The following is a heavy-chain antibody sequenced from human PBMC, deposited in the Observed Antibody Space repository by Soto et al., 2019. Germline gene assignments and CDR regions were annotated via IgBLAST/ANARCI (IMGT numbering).Heavy chain of an antibody. D-gene: IGHD3-16*01. J-gene: IGHJ4*02. Sequence: EVQLLDSGGGLVQPGGSLRLSCAASGFTFSNYAMTWVRQVPGKGLDWFTGITGRGGRSYYAYSVRGRLTISRDNSKSTLYLQMKSLRAEDTAVYYCAKAYFVWSSEQPYYFDYWGQGTLVTVSS. CDR2: ITGRGGRS. V-gene: IGHV3-23*01. CDR1: GFTFSNYA. CDR3: AKAYFVWSSEQPYYFDY.